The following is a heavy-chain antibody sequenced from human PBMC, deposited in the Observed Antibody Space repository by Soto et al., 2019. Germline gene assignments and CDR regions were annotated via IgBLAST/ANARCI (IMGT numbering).Heavy chain of an antibody. CDR2: IIPIFGTA. D-gene: IGHD1-1*01. CDR3: ARISKLRTGWNDETPYYFDY. J-gene: IGHJ4*02. V-gene: IGHV1-69*06. Sequence: GASVKVSCKASGGTFSSYAISWVRQAPGQGLEWMGGIIPIFGTANYAQKFQGRVTITADKSTSTAYMELSSLRSEDTAVYYCARISKLRTGWNDETPYYFDYWGQGTLVTVSS. CDR1: GGTFSSYA.